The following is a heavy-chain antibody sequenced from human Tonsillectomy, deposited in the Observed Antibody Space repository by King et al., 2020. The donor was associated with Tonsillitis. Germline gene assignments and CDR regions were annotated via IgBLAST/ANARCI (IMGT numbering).Heavy chain of an antibody. CDR3: ASGPDSSGYFYGVHY. CDR2: INSDGSRT. J-gene: IGHJ4*02. Sequence: VQLVESGGGLVQTGGTLRLSCAASGFTFSSYWTHWVRQAPGKGLVWVSRINSDGSRTSYADSVKGRFTISRDNAKNTLYLQMNSLRAEDTAIYYCASGPDSSGYFYGVHYWGQGTLAT. D-gene: IGHD3-22*01. CDR1: GFTFSSYW. V-gene: IGHV3-74*01.